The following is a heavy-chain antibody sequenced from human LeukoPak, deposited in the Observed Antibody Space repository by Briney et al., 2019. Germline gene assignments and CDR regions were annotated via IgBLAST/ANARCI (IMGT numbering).Heavy chain of an antibody. CDR2: ISGSGGST. V-gene: IGHV3-23*01. D-gene: IGHD3-10*01. CDR3: AKGNDYAVWFGEGPSFDY. Sequence: GGSLRLSCAASGFTFSSYAMSWVRQAPGKGLEWVSAISGSGGSTYYADSVKGRFTISRDNSKNTLYLQMNSLRAEDTAVYYCAKGNDYAVWFGEGPSFDYWSQGTLVTVSS. CDR1: GFTFSSYA. J-gene: IGHJ4*02.